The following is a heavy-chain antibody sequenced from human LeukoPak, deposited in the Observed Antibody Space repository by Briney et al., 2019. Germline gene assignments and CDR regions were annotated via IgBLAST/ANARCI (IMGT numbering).Heavy chain of an antibody. CDR1: EFSVGSNY. J-gene: IGHJ3*02. CDR3: ARTIVGATNRAFDI. Sequence: GGSLRLSCAASEFSVGSNYMTWVRQAPGKGLEWVSSISSSSSYIYYADSVKGRFTISRDNAKNSLYLQMNSLRAEDTAVYYCARTIVGATNRAFDIWGQGTMVTVSS. V-gene: IGHV3-21*01. D-gene: IGHD1-26*01. CDR2: ISSSSSYI.